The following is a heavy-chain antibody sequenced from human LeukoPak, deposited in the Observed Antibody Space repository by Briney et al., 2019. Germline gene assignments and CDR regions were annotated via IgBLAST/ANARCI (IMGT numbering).Heavy chain of an antibody. V-gene: IGHV4-59*01. D-gene: IGHD2-2*01. CDR3: ARVGGREVPASLDP. CDR2: IYYSGST. J-gene: IGHJ5*02. Sequence: SETLSLTCTVSGGSISNYYWSWIRQPPGKGLEWIGYIYYSGSTNYNPSLKSRVTISVDTSKNQFSLKLSSVTAADTAVYYCARVGGREVPASLDPWGQGTLVTVSS. CDR1: GGSISNYY.